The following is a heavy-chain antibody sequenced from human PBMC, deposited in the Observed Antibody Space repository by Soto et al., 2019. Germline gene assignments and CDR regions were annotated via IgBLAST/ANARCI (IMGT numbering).Heavy chain of an antibody. CDR1: GGTFSRYV. CDR3: ARAGNSNFDY. Sequence: QVQLVQSGAEVKKPGSSVKVSCKASGGTFSRYVISWVRQAPGQGLEWMGGIIPIFGTSNYAQKFQGRLXLXVDESTSTAYMELSSLRSEDTAVYYGARAGNSNFDYWGQGTLVTVSS. D-gene: IGHD1-1*01. J-gene: IGHJ4*02. V-gene: IGHV1-69*12. CDR2: IIPIFGTS.